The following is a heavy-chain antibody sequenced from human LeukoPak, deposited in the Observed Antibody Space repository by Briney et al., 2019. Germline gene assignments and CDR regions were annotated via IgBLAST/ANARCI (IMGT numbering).Heavy chain of an antibody. Sequence: SETLSLTCTVSGGSISSGSYYWSWIRQPAGKGLEWIGRIYTSGSTNYNPSLKSRVTISVDTSKNQFSLKLSSVTAADTAVYYCAAEKEDYGSGSYRDYYYYMDVWGKGTTVTVSS. D-gene: IGHD3-10*01. J-gene: IGHJ6*03. CDR2: IYTSGST. V-gene: IGHV4-61*02. CDR3: AAEKEDYGSGSYRDYYYYMDV. CDR1: GGSISSGSYY.